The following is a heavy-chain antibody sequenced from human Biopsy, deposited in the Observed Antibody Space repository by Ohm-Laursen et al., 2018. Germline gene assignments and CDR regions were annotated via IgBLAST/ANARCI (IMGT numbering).Heavy chain of an antibody. CDR2: ISGNSDII. CDR3: ALAAAQTVTHFDY. Sequence: SLRLSCTASGFTFSSYAMTWFRQAPGKGLEWVSTISGNSDIIYDTDSAKGRFTISRDNSKNTLYLQMNSLRVDDTAVYYCALAAAQTVTHFDYWGQGTLVTVSS. J-gene: IGHJ4*02. CDR1: GFTFSSYA. V-gene: IGHV3-23*01. D-gene: IGHD4-17*01.